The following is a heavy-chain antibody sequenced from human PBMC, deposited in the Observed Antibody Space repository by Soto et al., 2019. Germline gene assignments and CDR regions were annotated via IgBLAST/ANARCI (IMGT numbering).Heavy chain of an antibody. CDR3: ARDRAYDILTAPDYYYGMDV. J-gene: IGHJ6*02. CDR2: IYYSGST. V-gene: IGHV4-31*03. Sequence: QVQLQESGPGLVKPSQTLSLTCTVSGGSISSGGYYWSWIRQHPGKGLEWIGYIYYSGSTYYNPYLKSRVTKSVHTSKNQLSLKLSSVTAAATAVYYCARDRAYDILTAPDYYYGMDVWGQGTTVTVSS. CDR1: GGSISSGGYY. D-gene: IGHD3-9*01.